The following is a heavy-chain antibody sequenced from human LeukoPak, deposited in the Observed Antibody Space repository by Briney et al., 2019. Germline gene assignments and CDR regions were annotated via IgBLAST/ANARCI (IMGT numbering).Heavy chain of an antibody. Sequence: GGSLRLSCAASGFTFSSYGMHWVRQAPGKGLEWVAVISYDGSKKYYAGSVKGRFTISGDSSKNTLYLQMNSLRAEDTAVYYCARDRHYYDSSGYYGNDAFDIWGQGTMVTVSS. CDR3: ARDRHYYDSSGYYGNDAFDI. CDR1: GFTFSSYG. V-gene: IGHV3-30*03. CDR2: ISYDGSKK. J-gene: IGHJ3*02. D-gene: IGHD3-22*01.